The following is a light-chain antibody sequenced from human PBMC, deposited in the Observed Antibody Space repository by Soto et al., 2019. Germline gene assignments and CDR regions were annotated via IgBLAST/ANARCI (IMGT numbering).Light chain of an antibody. Sequence: DIQLTQSPSFLSASVGDRVTITCRASQGISNHLAWYQQKPGRAPKLLIYAASTLQGGVPSRFSGSGSGTDFTLTISSLQPEDFATYFCQQQHGYPITFGQGTRLEIK. CDR3: QQQHGYPIT. CDR1: QGISNH. J-gene: IGKJ5*01. V-gene: IGKV1-9*01. CDR2: AAS.